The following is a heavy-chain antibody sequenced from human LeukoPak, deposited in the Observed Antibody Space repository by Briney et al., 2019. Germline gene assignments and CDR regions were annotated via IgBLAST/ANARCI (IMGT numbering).Heavy chain of an antibody. CDR3: ARPYGDYVNDAFDI. CDR2: INPNSGGT. CDR1: GYTFTSYY. D-gene: IGHD4-17*01. J-gene: IGHJ3*02. V-gene: IGHV1-2*02. Sequence: ASVKVSCKASGYTFTSYYMHWVRQAPGQGLEWMGWINPNSGGTNYAQKFQGRVTMTRDTSISTAYMELSRLRSDDTAVYYCARPYGDYVNDAFDIWGQGTMVTVSS.